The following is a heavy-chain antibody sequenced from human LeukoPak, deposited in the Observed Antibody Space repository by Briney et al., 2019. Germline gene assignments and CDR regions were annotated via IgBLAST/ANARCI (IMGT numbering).Heavy chain of an antibody. D-gene: IGHD4-17*01. CDR1: GFIFSSYG. CDR3: ARRDHGDYGEEY. J-gene: IGHJ4*02. CDR2: IRYDGSNK. V-gene: IGHV3-30*02. Sequence: GGSLRLSCAASGFIFSSYGMHWVRQAPGKGLEWVAFIRYDGSNKYYADSVKGRFTISRDNAKNSLSLQMNSLRAEDTAVYYCARRDHGDYGEEYWGQGTLVTVSS.